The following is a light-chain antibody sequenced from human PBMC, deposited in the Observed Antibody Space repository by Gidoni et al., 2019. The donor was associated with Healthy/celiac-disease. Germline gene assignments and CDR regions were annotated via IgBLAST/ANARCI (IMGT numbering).Light chain of an antibody. Sequence: IQMTPSPSSLSASVGDRVTITCQASQDISNYLNWYQQKPGKAPKLLIYDASNWETGVPSRFSGSGSGTDFTFTISSLQPEDIATYYCQQYDNLPLTFGGGTKVEIK. J-gene: IGKJ4*01. CDR1: QDISNY. V-gene: IGKV1-33*01. CDR3: QQYDNLPLT. CDR2: DAS.